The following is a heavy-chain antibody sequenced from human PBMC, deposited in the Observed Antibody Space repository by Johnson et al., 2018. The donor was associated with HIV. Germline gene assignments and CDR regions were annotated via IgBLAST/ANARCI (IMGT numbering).Heavy chain of an antibody. V-gene: IGHV3-7*03. D-gene: IGHD6-6*01. CDR1: GFTFSSYA. CDR3: VRVMGGYYSSSFGNAFDI. Sequence: VQLVESGGGVVQPGRSLRLSCAASGFTFSSYAMHWVRQAPGKGLEWVANIKQDGSEKYYEDSVKGRFTISRDNAKNSLYLQMNSLRVEDTALYYCVRVMGGYYSSSFGNAFDIWGQGTMVTVSS. CDR2: IKQDGSEK. J-gene: IGHJ3*02.